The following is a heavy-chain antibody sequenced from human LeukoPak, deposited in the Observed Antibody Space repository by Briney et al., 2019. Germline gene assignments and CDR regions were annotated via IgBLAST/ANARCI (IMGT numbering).Heavy chain of an antibody. CDR1: KFTFRSYW. J-gene: IGHJ4*02. Sequence: PGGSLRLSCVASKFTFRSYWMSWVRQAPGKGLEWVSAISGSGDSTYYADSVKGRFTISRDNSKNTLYLQVNSLRAEDTAVYYCATSAGYYNSWRQPFDYWGQGTLVTVSS. V-gene: IGHV3-23*01. D-gene: IGHD2-15*01. CDR3: ATSAGYYNSWRQPFDY. CDR2: ISGSGDST.